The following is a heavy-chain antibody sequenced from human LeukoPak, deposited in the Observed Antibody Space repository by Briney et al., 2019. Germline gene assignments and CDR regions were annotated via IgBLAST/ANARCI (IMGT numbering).Heavy chain of an antibody. Sequence: GGSLRLPCTASGFTLSDYYMSWIRQVPGKGLAWVSYISSSGSMYYADSVKGRFTISRDNAKNSLYLQMNSLRAEDAAVYYCARERERGSLEWLLEYWGQGTLVTVSS. D-gene: IGHD3-3*01. CDR1: GFTLSDYY. J-gene: IGHJ4*02. CDR3: ARERERGSLEWLLEY. V-gene: IGHV3-11*01. CDR2: ISSSGSM.